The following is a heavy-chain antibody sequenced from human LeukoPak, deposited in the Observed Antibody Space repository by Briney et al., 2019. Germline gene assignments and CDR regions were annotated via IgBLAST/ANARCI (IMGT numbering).Heavy chain of an antibody. Sequence: SQTLSLTGAISGDSVSSNRGAWNWIRQSPSRGLEWLGRTYYRSKWYNDYAVSVKSRIIINTDTSKNQFSLQLNSVTPEDTSVYYCASEKVTGTHSFDYWSQGTLVTVSS. CDR1: GDSVSSNRGA. D-gene: IGHD6-19*01. J-gene: IGHJ4*02. V-gene: IGHV6-1*01. CDR2: TYYRSKWYN. CDR3: ASEKVTGTHSFDY.